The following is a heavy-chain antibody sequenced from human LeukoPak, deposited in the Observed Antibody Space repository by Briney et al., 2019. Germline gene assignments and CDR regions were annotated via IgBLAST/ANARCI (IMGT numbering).Heavy chain of an antibody. CDR1: GFTFSSYG. CDR2: ISHDGSNK. J-gene: IGHJ4*02. V-gene: IGHV3-30*18. Sequence: GGSLRLSCAASGFTFSSYGMHWVRQAPGKGLEWVAVISHDGSNKYYADSVKGRFTISRDNSKNTLYLQMNSLRAEDTAVYYCAKEEDNYYDSSGYYHPPIDYWGQGTLVTVSS. D-gene: IGHD3-22*01. CDR3: AKEEDNYYDSSGYYHPPIDY.